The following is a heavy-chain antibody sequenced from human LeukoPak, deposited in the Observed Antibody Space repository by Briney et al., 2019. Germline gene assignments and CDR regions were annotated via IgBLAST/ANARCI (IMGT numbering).Heavy chain of an antibody. CDR2: TNPNTGGT. CDR1: GYSFIGYH. J-gene: IGHJ4*02. D-gene: IGHD3-16*01. CDR3: ASVEMAPIGFEH. Sequence: GASVKVSCKTSGYSFIGYHMHWVRQAPGQGLEWMGWTNPNTGGTKYAQKFQGRVTMPRDTSISTGYMELSSLRSDDTAVYFCASVEMAPIGFEHWGQGTLVTVSS. V-gene: IGHV1-2*02.